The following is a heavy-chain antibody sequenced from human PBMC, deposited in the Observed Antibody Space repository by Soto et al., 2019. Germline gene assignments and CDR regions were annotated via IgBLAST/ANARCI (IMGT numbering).Heavy chain of an antibody. D-gene: IGHD3-16*01. J-gene: IGHJ4*02. Sequence: PGGSLSLSCAASGFTVSTKYMGWVRQAPGKGLEWVSVIYRGGSTFYADSVRGRFTISRDNSKNTVNLQMNSLRAEDTAVYYYARDPWAADYWGQGTLVTFPS. CDR3: ARDPWAADY. CDR2: IYRGGST. V-gene: IGHV3-66*01. CDR1: GFTVSTKY.